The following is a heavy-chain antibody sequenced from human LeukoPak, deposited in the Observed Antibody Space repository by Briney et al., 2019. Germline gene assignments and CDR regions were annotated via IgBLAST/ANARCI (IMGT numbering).Heavy chain of an antibody. V-gene: IGHV4-34*01. CDR3: ARHGRGAGYSSGWYY. CDR2: INHSGST. D-gene: IGHD6-19*01. CDR1: GGSFSGYY. J-gene: IGHJ4*02. Sequence: PSETLSLTCAVYGGSFSGYYWSWIRQPPGKGLEWIGEINHSGSTNYNPSLKSRVTISVDTSKNQFSLKLSSVTAADTAVYYCARHGRGAGYSSGWYYWGQGTLVTVSS.